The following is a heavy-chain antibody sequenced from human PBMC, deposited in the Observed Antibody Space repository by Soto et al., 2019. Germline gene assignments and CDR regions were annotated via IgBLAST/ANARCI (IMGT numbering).Heavy chain of an antibody. Sequence: SETLSLTCTVSGGSIGSFYWCWIRQPPGKGLEWIGYIYYSGSTNYKPSLKSRVTISVDTSKNQFSLRLSSVTAADTAVYYCANYPPTVTSVDWCQGPRVTLAS. CDR2: IYYSGST. V-gene: IGHV4-59*01. J-gene: IGHJ4*02. D-gene: IGHD4-17*01. CDR1: GGSIGSFY. CDR3: ANYPPTVTSVD.